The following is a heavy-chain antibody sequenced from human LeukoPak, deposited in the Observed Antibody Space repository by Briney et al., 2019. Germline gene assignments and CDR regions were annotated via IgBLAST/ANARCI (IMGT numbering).Heavy chain of an antibody. Sequence: PGGSLRLSCAASGFSFRSLWMSWVRQAPGKGLEWVASIKEDGSDKYYVESVKGRFTISRENARNSLYLQMNSLRAEDTAVYYCARVLWFGGIYYFDYWGQGTLVTVSS. CDR2: IKEDGSDK. V-gene: IGHV3-7*04. CDR1: GFSFRSLW. D-gene: IGHD3-10*01. J-gene: IGHJ4*02. CDR3: ARVLWFGGIYYFDY.